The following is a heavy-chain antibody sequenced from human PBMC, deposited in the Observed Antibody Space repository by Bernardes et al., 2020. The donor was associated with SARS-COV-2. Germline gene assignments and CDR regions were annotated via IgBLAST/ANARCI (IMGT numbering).Heavy chain of an antibody. CDR3: TKLLPGGFDV. Sequence: GGSLRLSCAASGFTFTTFAMSWVRQGPGKGLEWVSTISDNGRDTYYADSVKGRFTISRDNSKNTLSLEVNSLRAEDTAVYYCTKLLPGGFDVWGQGTVVTVSS. J-gene: IGHJ3*01. V-gene: IGHV3-23*01. CDR1: GFTFTTFA. D-gene: IGHD3-16*01. CDR2: ISDNGRDT.